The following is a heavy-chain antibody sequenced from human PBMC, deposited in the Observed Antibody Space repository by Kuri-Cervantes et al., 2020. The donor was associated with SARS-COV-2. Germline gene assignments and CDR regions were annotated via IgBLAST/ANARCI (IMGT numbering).Heavy chain of an antibody. CDR3: SSLDFWSGYYPDY. D-gene: IGHD3-3*01. Sequence: GESLKISCAASGFTFSSYAMSWVRQAPGKGLEWVSYISSSGSTIYYADSVKGRFTISRDNAKNSLYLQMNSLRAADTAVYYCSSLDFWSGYYPDYWGQGTLVTVSS. J-gene: IGHJ4*02. V-gene: IGHV3-48*04. CDR1: GFTFSSYA. CDR2: ISSSGSTI.